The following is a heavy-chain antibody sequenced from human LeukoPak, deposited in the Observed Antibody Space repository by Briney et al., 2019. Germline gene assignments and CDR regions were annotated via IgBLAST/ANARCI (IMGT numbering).Heavy chain of an antibody. D-gene: IGHD3-10*01. Sequence: SETLSLTCAVSGDSISGYYLSWVRQPPGKGLEWIGYIYYTGSTTYNPSLKSRVTISVDTSKNQFSLKLSSVTAADTAVYYCARLIYYGSGAFDYWGQGTLVTVSS. CDR3: ARLIYYGSGAFDY. V-gene: IGHV4-59*08. CDR2: IYYTGST. J-gene: IGHJ4*02. CDR1: GDSISGYY.